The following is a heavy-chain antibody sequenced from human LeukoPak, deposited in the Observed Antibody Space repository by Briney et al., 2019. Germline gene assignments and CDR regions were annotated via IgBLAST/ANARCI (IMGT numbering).Heavy chain of an antibody. CDR3: AKVRVVSYYFDY. D-gene: IGHD3-3*01. CDR2: ISNTSTTT. CDR1: GFSFSTYS. J-gene: IGHJ4*02. Sequence: GGSLRLSCVASGFSFSTYSMNWIRQAPGKGLEWVAYISNTSTTTHYADSVKGRFTISRDNSKNTLYLQMNSLRAEDTAVYYCAKVRVVSYYFDYWGQGTLVTVSS. V-gene: IGHV3-23*01.